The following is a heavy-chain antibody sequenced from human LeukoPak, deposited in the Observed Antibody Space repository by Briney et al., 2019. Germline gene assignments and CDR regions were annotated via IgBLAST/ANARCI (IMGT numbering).Heavy chain of an antibody. J-gene: IGHJ4*02. CDR3: ARSRIVVVPETFDY. CDR2: INPNSGGT. D-gene: IGHD2-2*01. CDR1: GYTFTGYY. V-gene: IGHV1-2*02. Sequence: ASVKVSCKASGYTFTGYYMHWVRQAPGQGLEWMGWINPNSGGTNYAQKFQGRVTMTRDTSISTAYMELSGLRSDDTAVYYCARSRIVVVPETFDYWGQGTLVTVSS.